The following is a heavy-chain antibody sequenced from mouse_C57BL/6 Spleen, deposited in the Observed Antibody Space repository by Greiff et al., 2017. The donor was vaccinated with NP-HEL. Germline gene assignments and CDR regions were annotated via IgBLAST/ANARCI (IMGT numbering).Heavy chain of an antibody. V-gene: IGHV5-9-1*02. D-gene: IGHD4-1*01. J-gene: IGHJ1*03. Sequence: EVKLVESGEGLVKPGGSLKLSCAASGFTFSSYAMSWVRQTPEKRLEWVAYISSGGDYIYYADTVKGRFAISRDNARNTLYLQMSSLTSEDTAMYYCTRDELGDWYFDVWGTGTTVTVSS. CDR2: ISSGGDYI. CDR3: TRDELGDWYFDV. CDR1: GFTFSSYA.